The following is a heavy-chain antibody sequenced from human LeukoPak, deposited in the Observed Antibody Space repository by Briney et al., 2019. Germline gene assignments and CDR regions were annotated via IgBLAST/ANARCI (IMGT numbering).Heavy chain of an antibody. CDR3: AKGSSSYYFAFDI. CDR2: ISGSGGST. Sequence: GGSLRLSCAASGFTFSNYAMSWVRQAPGKGLEWVSGISGSGGSTYYADSAKGRFTISRDNSKNTLYLQMNSLRAEDTAVYYCAKGSSSYYFAFDIWGQGTMVTVSS. D-gene: IGHD6-13*01. J-gene: IGHJ3*02. CDR1: GFTFSNYA. V-gene: IGHV3-23*01.